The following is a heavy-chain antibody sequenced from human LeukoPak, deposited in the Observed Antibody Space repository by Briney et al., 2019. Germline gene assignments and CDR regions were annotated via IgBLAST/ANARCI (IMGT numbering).Heavy chain of an antibody. CDR3: ARDVGTTGWHTFDY. V-gene: IGHV6-1*01. D-gene: IGHD3-9*01. Sequence: SQTLSLTCAISGDSVSSNNGAWNWIRQSPSRGLEWLGRTYYRSKWHNDYAESLISRITISPVTSKNQFSLQLYSVTPEDTAVYYCARDVGTTGWHTFDYWGQGTLVTVSS. CDR1: GDSVSSNNGA. J-gene: IGHJ4*02. CDR2: TYYRSKWHN.